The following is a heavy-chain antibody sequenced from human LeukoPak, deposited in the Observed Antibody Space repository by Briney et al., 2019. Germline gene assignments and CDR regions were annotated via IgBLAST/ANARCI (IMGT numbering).Heavy chain of an antibody. Sequence: GASVKVSCKASGYTFTGYYMHWVRQAPGQGLEWMGWINPNSGGTNYAQKFQGRVTMTRDTSISTAYMELSRLRSDDTAVYYCARDSKPTYVWGSSRPTRTNWFDPWGQGTLVTVSS. J-gene: IGHJ5*02. V-gene: IGHV1-2*02. CDR3: ARDSKPTYVWGSSRPTRTNWFDP. D-gene: IGHD3-16*01. CDR1: GYTFTGYY. CDR2: INPNSGGT.